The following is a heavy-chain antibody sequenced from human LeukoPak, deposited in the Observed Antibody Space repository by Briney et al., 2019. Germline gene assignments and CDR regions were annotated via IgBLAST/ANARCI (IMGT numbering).Heavy chain of an antibody. Sequence: PGGSLRLXCAASGFTFSSYSMNWVRQAPGKGLEWVSSISSSSYIYYADSVKGRFTISRDNAKNSLYLQMNSLRAEDTAVYYCARRFGPMIVASFDYWGQGTLVTVSS. CDR1: GFTFSSYS. CDR2: ISSSSYI. D-gene: IGHD3-22*01. J-gene: IGHJ4*02. V-gene: IGHV3-21*01. CDR3: ARRFGPMIVASFDY.